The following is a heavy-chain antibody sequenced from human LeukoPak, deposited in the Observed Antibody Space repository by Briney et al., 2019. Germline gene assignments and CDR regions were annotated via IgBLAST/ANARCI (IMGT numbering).Heavy chain of an antibody. CDR1: GYTFTSYY. CDR3: ARAYGDYVGYYYYMDV. CDR2: INPNSGGT. D-gene: IGHD4-17*01. J-gene: IGHJ6*03. V-gene: IGHV1-2*02. Sequence: ASAKVSCTASGYTFTSYYMHWVRQAPGQGLEGMGWINPNSGGTNYAQKFQGRVTMTRDTSISTAYMELSRLRSDDTAVYYCARAYGDYVGYYYYMDVWGKGTTVTISS.